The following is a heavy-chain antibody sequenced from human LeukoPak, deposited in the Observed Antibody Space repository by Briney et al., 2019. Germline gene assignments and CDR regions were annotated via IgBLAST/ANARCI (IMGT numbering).Heavy chain of an antibody. D-gene: IGHD2-21*02. Sequence: GASVKVSCKASGYTFTSYDINWVRQATGQGLEWMGWMNPNSGNTGYAQKFQGRVTITRNTSISTAYMELSSLRSEDTAVYYCARGKTMVYCGGDCYRFDNWGQGTLVTVSS. CDR2: MNPNSGNT. V-gene: IGHV1-8*03. CDR1: GYTFTSYD. CDR3: ARGKTMVYCGGDCYRFDN. J-gene: IGHJ4*02.